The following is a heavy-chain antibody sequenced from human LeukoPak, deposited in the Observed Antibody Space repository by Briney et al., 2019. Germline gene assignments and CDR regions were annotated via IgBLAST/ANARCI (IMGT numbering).Heavy chain of an antibody. Sequence: SETLSLTCTVSGGSISSHYWSWIRQPPGKGLEWIGYIYYSGSTNYNPSLKSRVTISVDTSKNQFSLKLSSVTAADTAVYYCAGSPPPTWYCSSTSCYTWFDPWGQGTLVTVSS. D-gene: IGHD2-2*02. CDR3: AGSPPPTWYCSSTSCYTWFDP. CDR2: IYYSGST. CDR1: GGSISSHY. V-gene: IGHV4-59*11. J-gene: IGHJ5*02.